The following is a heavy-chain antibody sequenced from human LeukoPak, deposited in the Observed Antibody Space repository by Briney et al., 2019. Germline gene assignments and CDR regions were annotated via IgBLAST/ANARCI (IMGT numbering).Heavy chain of an antibody. Sequence: ETLSLTCAVYGGSFSGYYWSWIRQPPGKGLEWMANIKQDGSEKYYVDSVKGRFTISRDNAKNSLYLQMNSLRAEDTAVYYCASLGSYYFNYYYYMDVWGKGTTVTVSS. J-gene: IGHJ6*03. CDR2: IKQDGSEK. CDR1: GGSFSGYY. CDR3: ASLGSYYFNYYYYMDV. D-gene: IGHD1-26*01. V-gene: IGHV3-7*01.